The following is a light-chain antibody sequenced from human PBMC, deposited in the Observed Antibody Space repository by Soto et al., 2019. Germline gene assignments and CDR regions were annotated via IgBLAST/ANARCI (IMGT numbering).Light chain of an antibody. CDR1: SVGSKS. CDR3: QVWDDSTDHIYV. J-gene: IGLJ1*01. CDR2: DDT. V-gene: IGLV3-21*02. Sequence: SYELTQPPSVSVAPGQTARITCGGNSVGSKSVHWYQQKSGQAPVVVVYDDTDRPSGIPERFSGSNSGNTATLTISRVEAGDEADYYCQVWDDSTDHIYVFGTGTKVTVL.